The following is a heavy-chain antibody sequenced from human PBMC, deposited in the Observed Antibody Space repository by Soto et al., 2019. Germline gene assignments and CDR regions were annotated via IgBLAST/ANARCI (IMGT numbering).Heavy chain of an antibody. V-gene: IGHV4-31*01. CDR2: IYYSGST. J-gene: IGHJ4*02. D-gene: IGHD3-10*01. CDR3: XXXXIE. CDR1: GGSISSGGYY. Sequence: QVQLQESGPGLVKPSQTLSLTCTVSGGSISSGGYYWSWIRQHPGKGLEWIGYIYYSGSTYYNPXXXXXXXXXXXXXXXXXXXXXXXXXXXXXXXXXXXXXXIEWGQGTLVTVSS.